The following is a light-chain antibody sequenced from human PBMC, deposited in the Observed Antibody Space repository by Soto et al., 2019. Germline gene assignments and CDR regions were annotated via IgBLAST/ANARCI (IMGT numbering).Light chain of an antibody. CDR2: SAS. CDR3: QVYGISPKT. CDR1: QGIDSW. J-gene: IGKJ1*01. V-gene: IGKV1-12*01. Sequence: DIQMTQSPSSVSASVGDRVTITCRASQGIDSWLAWYQQKPGKAPKLLIYSASTLQSGVPSRFSCSGSSTDFTLTISGLDPEDFAVYYCQVYGISPKTFGQGTKVE.